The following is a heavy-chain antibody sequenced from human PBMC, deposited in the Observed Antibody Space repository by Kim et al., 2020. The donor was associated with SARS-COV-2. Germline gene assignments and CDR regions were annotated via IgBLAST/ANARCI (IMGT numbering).Heavy chain of an antibody. D-gene: IGHD2-15*01. Sequence: GGSLRLSCAASGFTFSSYAMHWVRQAPGKGLEWVAVISYDGSNKYYADSVEGRFTISRDNSKNTLYLQMNSLRAEDTAVYYCARDEDIVVVVAATEKFSRYYGMDVWGQGTTVTVSS. J-gene: IGHJ6*02. CDR1: GFTFSSYA. CDR3: ARDEDIVVVVAATEKFSRYYGMDV. V-gene: IGHV3-30*04. CDR2: ISYDGSNK.